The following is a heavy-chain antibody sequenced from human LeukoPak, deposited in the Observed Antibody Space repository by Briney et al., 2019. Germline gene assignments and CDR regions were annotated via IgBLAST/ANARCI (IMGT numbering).Heavy chain of an antibody. CDR2: MNPNSGNT. V-gene: IGHV1-8*03. Sequence: GASVKVSCEASGYTFTSYGISWVRQATGQGLEWMGWMNPNSGNTGYAQKFQGRVTITRNTSISTAYMELSSLRSEDTAVYYCAREPMYYYGSGVAFDIWGQGTMVTVSS. D-gene: IGHD3-10*01. CDR3: AREPMYYYGSGVAFDI. CDR1: GYTFTSYG. J-gene: IGHJ3*02.